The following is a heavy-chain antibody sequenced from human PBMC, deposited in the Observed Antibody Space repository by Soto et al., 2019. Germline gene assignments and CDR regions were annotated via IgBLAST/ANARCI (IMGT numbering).Heavy chain of an antibody. Sequence: QVQLVQSGAEVKKPGASVKVSCKASGYAFGAYYIYWVRQAPGQGVEWMGYINPHGGGARYVQEFRDRLTITTDTPKDTAYMELRSLTSDETAIYYCAKDRVRTPNGADSFDVWGQGTSVTVS. D-gene: IGHD2-8*01. CDR3: AKDRVRTPNGADSFDV. J-gene: IGHJ3*01. V-gene: IGHV1-2*02. CDR2: INPHGGGA. CDR1: GYAFGAYY.